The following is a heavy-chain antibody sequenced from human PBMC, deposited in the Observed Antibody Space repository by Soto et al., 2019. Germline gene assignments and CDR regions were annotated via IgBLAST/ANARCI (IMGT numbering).Heavy chain of an antibody. CDR3: TRHSTAWDRSGYIDS. V-gene: IGHV4-39*01. CDR1: GVSINNSDFL. J-gene: IGHJ4*02. Sequence: SETLSLTCTVSGVSINNSDFLWGWLRQPPGKALEWGGSIDFGGNTYYNPSLESRVTISADTSKNQIPLKLTSVTAETTDFYYGTRHSTAWDRSGYIDSWGQGTLVTVSS. CDR2: IDFGGNT. D-gene: IGHD3-22*01.